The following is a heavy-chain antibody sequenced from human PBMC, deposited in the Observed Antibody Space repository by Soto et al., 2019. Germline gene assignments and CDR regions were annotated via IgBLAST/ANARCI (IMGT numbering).Heavy chain of an antibody. CDR3: AKEEAFSSGWATIDY. CDR1: GFTFSSYA. Sequence: EVQLLESGGVLVQPGGSLRLSCAASGFTFSSYAMTWVRQAPGKGLEWVSAISGSGISTYYADSVKGRFTISRDNSKNTLYLQMNSLRAEDTAVYYCAKEEAFSSGWATIDYWGQGNLVTVSS. J-gene: IGHJ4*02. V-gene: IGHV3-23*01. CDR2: ISGSGIST. D-gene: IGHD6-19*01.